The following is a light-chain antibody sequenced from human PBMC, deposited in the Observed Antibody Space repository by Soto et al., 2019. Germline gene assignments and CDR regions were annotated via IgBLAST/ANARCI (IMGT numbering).Light chain of an antibody. CDR1: QSVTSSY. J-gene: IGKJ5*01. CDR2: GTS. CDR3: QQYASTLIT. Sequence: EIVLTQSPGTLSLSPGERATISCRASQSVTSSYLSWYQQKPGQAPRLLIYGTSNRATGIPERFSGSGSGTDFTLTISRLEPEDFAVYYCQQYASTLITFGQGTRLEI. V-gene: IGKV3-20*01.